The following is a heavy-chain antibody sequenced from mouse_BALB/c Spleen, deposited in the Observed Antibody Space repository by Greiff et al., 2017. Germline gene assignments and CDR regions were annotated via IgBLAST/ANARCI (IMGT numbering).Heavy chain of an antibody. V-gene: IGHV5-4*02. J-gene: IGHJ2*01. Sequence: EVMLVESGGGLVKPGGSLKLSCAASGFTFSDYYMYWVRQTPEKRLEWVATISDGGSYTYYPDSVKGRFTISRDNAKNNLYLQMSSLKSEDTAMYYCARGGYDYDFDYWGQGTTLTVSS. CDR1: GFTFSDYY. D-gene: IGHD2-4*01. CDR3: ARGGYDYDFDY. CDR2: ISDGGSYT.